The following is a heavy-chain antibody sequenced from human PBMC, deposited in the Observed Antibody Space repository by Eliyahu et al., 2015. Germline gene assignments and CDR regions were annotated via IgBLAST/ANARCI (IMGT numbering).Heavy chain of an antibody. CDR3: ATRAAYFYGVGTFNY. Sequence: QVRLVQSGAEVKKPGASVKVSCKASGYTFXXYALHWVRQAPGQRLEWMGWVNPGNGNTKYSQNFQGRVTITSDTSASTVYIELSSLTSGDTAVYYCATRAAYFYGVGTFNYWGQGTLVTVSS. D-gene: IGHD3-10*01. CDR2: VNPGNGNT. CDR1: GYTFXXYA. V-gene: IGHV1-3*01. J-gene: IGHJ4*02.